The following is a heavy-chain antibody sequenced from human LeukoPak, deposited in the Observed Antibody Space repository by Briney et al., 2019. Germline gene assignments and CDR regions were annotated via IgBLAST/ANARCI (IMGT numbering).Heavy chain of an antibody. CDR3: AKDPHDYGDYTFDY. Sequence: GSLRLSCAASGFTFDDYAMHWVRQPPGKGLEWVSLISGDGGSTYYADSVKGRFTISRDNSKNSLYLQMNSLRTEDTALYYCAKDPHDYGDYTFDYWGQGTLVTVSS. CDR1: GFTFDDYA. V-gene: IGHV3-43*02. CDR2: ISGDGGST. J-gene: IGHJ4*02. D-gene: IGHD4-17*01.